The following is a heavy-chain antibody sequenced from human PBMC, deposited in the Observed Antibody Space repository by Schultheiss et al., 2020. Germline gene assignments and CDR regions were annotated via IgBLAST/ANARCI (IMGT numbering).Heavy chain of an antibody. CDR2: IWYDGSNK. D-gene: IGHD6-6*01. J-gene: IGHJ6*02. CDR1: GFTFSSYG. V-gene: IGHV3-33*01. Sequence: GGSLRLSCAASGFTFSSYGMHWVRQAPGKGLEWVAVIWYDGSNKYYADSVKGRFTISRDNSKNTLYLQMNSLRAEDTAVYYCARGIAARWTLYYGMDVWGQGNT. CDR3: ARGIAARWTLYYGMDV.